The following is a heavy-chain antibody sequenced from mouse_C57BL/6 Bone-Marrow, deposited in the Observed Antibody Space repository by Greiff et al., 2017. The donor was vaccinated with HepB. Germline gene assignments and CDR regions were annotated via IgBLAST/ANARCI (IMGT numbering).Heavy chain of an antibody. V-gene: IGHV10-3*01. CDR2: IRSKSSNYAT. D-gene: IGHD2-4*01. CDR3: VRGGDYDYDLSWFAY. J-gene: IGHJ3*01. CDR1: GFTFNTYA. Sequence: EVMLVESGGGLVQPKGSLKLSCAASGFTFNTYAMHWVRQAPGKGLEWVARIRSKSSNYATYYADSVKDRFTISRDDSQSMLYLQMNNLKTEDTAMYYCVRGGDYDYDLSWFAYWGQGTLVTVSA.